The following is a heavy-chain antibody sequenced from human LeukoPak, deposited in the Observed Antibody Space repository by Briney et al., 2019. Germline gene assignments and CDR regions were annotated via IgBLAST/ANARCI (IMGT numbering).Heavy chain of an antibody. CDR2: IYYSGST. V-gene: IGHV4-39*07. CDR1: GGSISSSSYY. D-gene: IGHD6-13*01. Sequence: SETLSLTCTVSGGSISSSSYYWGWIRQPPGKGREWIGSIYYSGSTYYNPSLKSRVTISVDTSKNQFSLELSSVTAADTAVYYCARARIAAAGPFGYWGQGTLVTVSS. J-gene: IGHJ4*02. CDR3: ARARIAAAGPFGY.